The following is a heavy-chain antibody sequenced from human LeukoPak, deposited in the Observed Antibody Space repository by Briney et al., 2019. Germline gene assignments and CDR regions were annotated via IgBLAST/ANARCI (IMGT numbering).Heavy chain of an antibody. CDR3: ARDHTGYSSSWYPDY. V-gene: IGHV1-18*04. Sequence: ASVKVSCKASGYTFTSYGISWVQQAPGQGLEWMGWISAYNGNTNYAQKLQGRVTMTTDTSTSTAYMELRSLRSDDTAVYYCARDHTGYSSSWYPDYWGQGTLVTVSS. D-gene: IGHD6-13*01. CDR1: GYTFTSYG. CDR2: ISAYNGNT. J-gene: IGHJ4*02.